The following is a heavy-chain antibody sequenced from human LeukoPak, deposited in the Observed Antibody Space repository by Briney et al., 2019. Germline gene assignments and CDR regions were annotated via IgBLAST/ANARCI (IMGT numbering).Heavy chain of an antibody. Sequence: PGGSLRLSCTVSGFTVSSNSMSWVRQAPGKGLEWVSFIYSDNTHYSDSVKGRFTISRDNSKNTLYLQMNSLRAEDTAVYYCARGLYYYESSGSHWFDPWGQGTLVTVSS. CDR1: GFTVSSNS. V-gene: IGHV3-53*01. J-gene: IGHJ5*02. D-gene: IGHD3-22*01. CDR2: IYSDNT. CDR3: ARGLYYYESSGSHWFDP.